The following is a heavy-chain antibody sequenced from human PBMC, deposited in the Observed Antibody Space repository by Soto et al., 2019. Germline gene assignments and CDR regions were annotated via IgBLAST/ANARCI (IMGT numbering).Heavy chain of an antibody. CDR3: ARLISGTKVLRFLEWSDNPNYYYYGMDV. CDR2: IYPGDSET. D-gene: IGHD3-3*01. J-gene: IGHJ6*02. CDR1: GYSFTSYW. V-gene: IGHV5-51*01. Sequence: PGESLKISCKGSGYSFTSYWIGWVRQMPGKGLEWMGIIYPGDSETRYSPSFQGQVTISADKSISTAYLQWSSLKASDTAMYYCARLISGTKVLRFLEWSDNPNYYYYGMDVWGQGTTVTVSS.